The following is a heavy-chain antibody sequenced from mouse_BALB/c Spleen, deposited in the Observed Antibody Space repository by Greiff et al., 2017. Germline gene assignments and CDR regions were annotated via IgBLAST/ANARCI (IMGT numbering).Heavy chain of an antibody. CDR3: ARDELLRDY. CDR2: INTNTGEP. J-gene: IGHJ2*01. Sequence: LVESGPELKKPGETVKISCKASGYTFTNYGMNWVKQAPGKGLKWMGWINTNTGEPTYAEEFKGRFAFSLETSASTAYLQINNLKNEDTATYFCARDELLRDYWGQGTTLTVSS. V-gene: IGHV9-3*02. CDR1: GYTFTNYG. D-gene: IGHD1-1*01.